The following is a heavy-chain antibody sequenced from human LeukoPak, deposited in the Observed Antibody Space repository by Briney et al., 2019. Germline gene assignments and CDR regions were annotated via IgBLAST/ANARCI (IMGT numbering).Heavy chain of an antibody. Sequence: SERHSPICRVSGASISSAHWNWTRQTPGKGLEWIGCIFYRGRTYSNPSLKSRVTISVDMSKSQFSLRLTSVTAADTAVYYRARRKYFDIWGQAT. CDR1: GASISSAH. CDR3: ARRKYFDI. J-gene: IGHJ4*01. V-gene: IGHV4-59*01. CDR2: IFYRGRT.